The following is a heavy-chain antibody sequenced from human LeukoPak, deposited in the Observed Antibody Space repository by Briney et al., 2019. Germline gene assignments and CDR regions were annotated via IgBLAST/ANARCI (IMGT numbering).Heavy chain of an antibody. D-gene: IGHD5-18*01. J-gene: IGHJ4*02. V-gene: IGHV4-31*02. Sequence: LRLSCAASGFTFSDYYMSWIRQQPGKGLEWIGYIYYSGSTSYNPSLKSRVTISVDTSKNQFSLKLSSVTAADTAVFYCARARIQLWLPRSSYYFDYWGQGTLVTVSS. CDR3: ARARIQLWLPRSSYYFDY. CDR2: IYYSGST. CDR1: GFTFSDYY.